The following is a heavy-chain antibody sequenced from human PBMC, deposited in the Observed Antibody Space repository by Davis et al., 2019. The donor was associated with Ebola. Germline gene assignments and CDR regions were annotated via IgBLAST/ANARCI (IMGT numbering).Heavy chain of an antibody. CDR2: IIPMFGPA. D-gene: IGHD4-17*01. CDR1: GGTFGSYA. Sequence: SVKVSCKASGGTFGSYAISWVRQAPGQGLEWMGGIIPMFGPANYAQEFQGRVTITADESTSTAYMELNSVRPEDTAVYYCARNGDYDPWFDPWGQGTLVTVSS. V-gene: IGHV1-69*13. J-gene: IGHJ5*02. CDR3: ARNGDYDPWFDP.